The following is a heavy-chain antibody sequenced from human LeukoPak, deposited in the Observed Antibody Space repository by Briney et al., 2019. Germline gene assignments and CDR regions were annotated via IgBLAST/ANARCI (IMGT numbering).Heavy chain of an antibody. V-gene: IGHV1-69*01. J-gene: IGHJ3*02. CDR3: ARVYERSSSGYYYESWGAFDI. Sequence: SSVKDTCKASGGTHSSYPISEVRPARGQGLEWMGGINPMFCTANYVQKFQGRVMHTPDESTSTAYMSLSRLRAEDTAVYYCARVYERSSSGYYYESWGAFDIWGQGTMVTVSS. D-gene: IGHD3-22*01. CDR1: GGTHSSYP. CDR2: INPMFCTA.